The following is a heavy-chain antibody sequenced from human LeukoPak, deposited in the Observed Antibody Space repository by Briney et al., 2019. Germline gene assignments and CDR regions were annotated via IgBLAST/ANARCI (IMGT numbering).Heavy chain of an antibody. CDR1: GFTFSSYG. CDR2: IRYDGSNK. Sequence: PGGSLRLSCAASGFTFSSYGMHWVRQAPGKGLEWVAFIRYDGSNKYYADSVKGRFTISRDNSKNTLYPQMNSLRAEDTAVYYCAKVSHSNYDFWSGYYLDYWGQGTLVTVSS. D-gene: IGHD3-3*01. J-gene: IGHJ4*02. CDR3: AKVSHSNYDFWSGYYLDY. V-gene: IGHV3-30*02.